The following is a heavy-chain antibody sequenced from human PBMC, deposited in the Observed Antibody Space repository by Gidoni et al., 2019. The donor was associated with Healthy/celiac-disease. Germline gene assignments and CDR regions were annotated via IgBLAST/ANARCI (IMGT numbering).Heavy chain of an antibody. CDR1: GFTFSNAW. CDR2: IKSKTDGGTT. CDR3: TTETESDYGDYADY. V-gene: IGHV3-15*01. J-gene: IGHJ4*02. D-gene: IGHD4-17*01. Sequence: EVQLVESGGGLVTPGGSLRLACADSGFTFSNAWMSWVRQAPGKGLEWVGRIKSKTDGGTTDYAAPVKGRFTISRDDSKNTLYLQMNSLKTEDTAVYYCTTETESDYGDYADYWGQGTLVTVSS.